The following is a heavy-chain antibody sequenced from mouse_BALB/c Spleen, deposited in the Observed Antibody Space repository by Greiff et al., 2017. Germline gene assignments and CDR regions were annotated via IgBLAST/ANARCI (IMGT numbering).Heavy chain of an antibody. CDR3: ARHEYFDY. CDR1: GFTFSSYT. Sequence: EVNVVESGGGLVQPGGSLKLSCAASGFTFSSYTMSWVRQTPEKRLEWVAYISNGGGSTYYPDTVKGRFTISRDNAKNTLYLQMSSLKSEDTAMYYCARHEYFDYWGQGTTLTVSS. V-gene: IGHV5-12-2*01. J-gene: IGHJ2*01. CDR2: ISNGGGST.